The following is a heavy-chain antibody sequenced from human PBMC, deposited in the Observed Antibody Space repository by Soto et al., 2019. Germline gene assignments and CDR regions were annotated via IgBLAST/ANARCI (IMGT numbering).Heavy chain of an antibody. V-gene: IGHV3-23*01. CDR3: AKDSGELRALAPFDY. Sequence: PGGSLRLSCAASGFTFSSYAMSWVRQAPGKGLEWVSAISGSGGSTYYTDSVKGRFTITRDNSKNTLYLQMNRLKAEDMSVYYCAKDSGELRALAPFDYWGQGTLVTVSS. CDR2: ISGSGGST. CDR1: GFTFSSYA. J-gene: IGHJ4*02. D-gene: IGHD1-26*01.